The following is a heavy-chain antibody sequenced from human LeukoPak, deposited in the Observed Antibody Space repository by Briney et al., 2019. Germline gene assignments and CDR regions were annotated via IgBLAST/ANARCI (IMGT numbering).Heavy chain of an antibody. CDR1: GFTFSNYG. D-gene: IGHD6-19*01. V-gene: IGHV3-30*18. Sequence: PGRSLRLSCAASGFTFSNYGMHWVRQAPGKGLEWVAVISYDGSNKYYADSVKGRFTISRDNSKNTLYLQMNSLRAEDTAVYYCAKAGGAYSSTYYLHYWGQGTLVTVSS. CDR2: ISYDGSNK. J-gene: IGHJ4*02. CDR3: AKAGGAYSSTYYLHY.